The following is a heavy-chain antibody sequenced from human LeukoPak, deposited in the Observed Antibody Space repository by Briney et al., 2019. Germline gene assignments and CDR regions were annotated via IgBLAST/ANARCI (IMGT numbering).Heavy chain of an antibody. D-gene: IGHD4/OR15-4a*01. CDR2: IRYDGSNK. J-gene: IGHJ4*02. CDR3: ARRAGAYSHPYDY. CDR1: GFSFSNYG. Sequence: GGSLRLSCAASGFSFSNYGMHWVRQAPGKGLEWVAFIRYDGSNKDYADSVKGRFPISRDNSKNTVYLQMNSLRAEDTAVYYCARRAGAYSHPYDYWGQGTLVTVSS. V-gene: IGHV3-30*02.